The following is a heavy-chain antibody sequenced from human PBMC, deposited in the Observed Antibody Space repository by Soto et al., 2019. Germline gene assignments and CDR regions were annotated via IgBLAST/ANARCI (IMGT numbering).Heavy chain of an antibody. D-gene: IGHD4-17*01. V-gene: IGHV1-46*01. CDR2: ISPSGDRT. CDR3: ARDGGNYGDDDY. J-gene: IGHJ4*02. CDR1: GYTFTNYH. Sequence: QVQLVQSGAEVKKPGASVRVSCKASGYTFTNYHMDWVRQAPGQGLEWMGKISPSGDRTWYVQKLRGRITMTRDTSTSTDYMELSSLRSEDTAVYYCARDGGNYGDDDYWGQGTLVTVSS.